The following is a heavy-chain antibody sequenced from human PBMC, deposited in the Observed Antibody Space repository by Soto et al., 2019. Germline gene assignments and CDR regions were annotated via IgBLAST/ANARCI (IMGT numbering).Heavy chain of an antibody. CDR3: ARGIVGATDFDY. V-gene: IGHV4-34*01. CDR2: INHSGST. Sequence: SETLSLTGAVYGGSFSGYYWSWIRQPPGKGLEWIGEINHSGSTNYNPSLKSRVTISVDTSKNQFSLKLSSVTAADTAVYYCARGIVGATDFDYWGQGTLVTVSS. CDR1: GGSFSGYY. D-gene: IGHD1-26*01. J-gene: IGHJ4*02.